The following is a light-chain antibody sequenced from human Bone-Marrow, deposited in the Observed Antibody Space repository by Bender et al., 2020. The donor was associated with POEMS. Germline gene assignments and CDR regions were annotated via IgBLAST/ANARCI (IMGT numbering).Light chain of an antibody. CDR2: EVS. Sequence: QSALTQPASVSGSPGQSITISCTGTSSDVGGYNYVSWYQHHPGKAPKLMIYEVSKRPSGVPDRFSGSKSGNTASLTVSGLQAEDEAHYYCTSYSGSDTWVFGGGTKLTVL. J-gene: IGLJ3*02. V-gene: IGLV2-8*01. CDR3: TSYSGSDTWV. CDR1: SSDVGGYNY.